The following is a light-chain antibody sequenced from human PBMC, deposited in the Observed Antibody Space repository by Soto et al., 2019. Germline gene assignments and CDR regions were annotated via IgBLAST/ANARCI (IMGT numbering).Light chain of an antibody. V-gene: IGLV1-40*01. J-gene: IGLJ1*01. Sequence: QSVLTQPPSVSGAPGQRVTISCSGSSSSIGAGYDVHWYQQLPGIAPRLLIYGNSNRPSGVPDRFSGSRSGTSASLAITGLQADDEADYYCQSYDSSLSGYVFGSGTKLTVL. CDR3: QSYDSSLSGYV. CDR2: GNS. CDR1: SSSIGAGYD.